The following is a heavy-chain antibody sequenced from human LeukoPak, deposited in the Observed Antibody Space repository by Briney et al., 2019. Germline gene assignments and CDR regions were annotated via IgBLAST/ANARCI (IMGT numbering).Heavy chain of an antibody. V-gene: IGHV3-30-3*01. CDR1: GFTFSSYA. D-gene: IGHD3-10*01. Sequence: GGSLRLSCAASGFTFSSYAMHWVRQAPGKELEWVAVISYDGSNKYYADSVKGRFTISRDNSKNTLYLQMNSLRAEDTAVYYCAMSPWFGELLYDYWGQGTLVTVSS. CDR3: AMSPWFGELLYDY. CDR2: ISYDGSNK. J-gene: IGHJ4*02.